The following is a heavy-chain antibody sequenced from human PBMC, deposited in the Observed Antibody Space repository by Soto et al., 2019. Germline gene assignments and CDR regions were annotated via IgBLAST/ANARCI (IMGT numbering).Heavy chain of an antibody. J-gene: IGHJ4*02. CDR3: ARDWYYYDSSGPSHSPFDY. Sequence: ASVKVSCKASGYTFTSSGISWVRHAPGQGLEWMGWISAYNGNTNYAQKLQGRVTMTTDTSTSTAYMELRSLRSDDTAVYYCARDWYYYDSSGPSHSPFDYWGQGTLVTVSS. D-gene: IGHD3-22*01. CDR2: ISAYNGNT. CDR1: GYTFTSSG. V-gene: IGHV1-18*01.